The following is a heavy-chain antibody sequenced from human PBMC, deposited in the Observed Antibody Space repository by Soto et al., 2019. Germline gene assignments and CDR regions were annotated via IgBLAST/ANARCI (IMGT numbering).Heavy chain of an antibody. Sequence: SETLSLTCAVYGGSFSGYYWSWIRQPPGKGLEWIGEINHSGSTNYNPSLKSRVTISVDTSKNQFSLKLRSVTAADTAVYYCARGPHLSWFDPWGQGTLVTVSS. CDR3: ARGPHLSWFDP. J-gene: IGHJ5*02. D-gene: IGHD3-16*01. CDR1: GGSFSGYY. CDR2: INHSGST. V-gene: IGHV4-34*01.